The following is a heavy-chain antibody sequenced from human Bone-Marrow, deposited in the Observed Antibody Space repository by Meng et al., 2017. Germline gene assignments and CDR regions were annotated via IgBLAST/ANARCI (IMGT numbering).Heavy chain of an antibody. CDR1: GFTFSSHW. CDR2: INSDGRST. D-gene: IGHD6-13*01. J-gene: IGHJ6*02. CDR3: ARDGANGYSSSWYGGYYYYYYGMDV. Sequence: GESLKISWAASGFTFSSHWLHWVRQGPGKGLVWVSRINSDGRSTSYADSVKGRFTLYSDNAKNTLSLQMNSLRAEDTAVYYCARDGANGYSSSWYGGYYYYYYGMDVWGQGTTVTVSS. V-gene: IGHV3-74*01.